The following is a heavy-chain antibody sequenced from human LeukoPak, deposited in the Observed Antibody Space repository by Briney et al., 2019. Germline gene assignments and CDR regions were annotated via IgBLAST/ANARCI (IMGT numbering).Heavy chain of an antibody. CDR2: ISGSGGTT. J-gene: IGHJ3*02. CDR3: ARHRNELDIALAATRPHSNALDI. CDR1: GFTYSSYA. D-gene: IGHD6-19*01. V-gene: IGHV3-23*01. Sequence: GGSLRLPCAASGFTYSSYAMSWVHQAPGKELEWVSGISGSGGTTYYADSVKGRFTVSRDNSKNTLYLEMNSLRAEDTAVYYCARHRNELDIALAATRPHSNALDIWGQGTMVIVSS.